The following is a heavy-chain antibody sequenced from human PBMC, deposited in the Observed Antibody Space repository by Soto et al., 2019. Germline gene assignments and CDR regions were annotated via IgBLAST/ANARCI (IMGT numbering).Heavy chain of an antibody. J-gene: IGHJ4*02. V-gene: IGHV1-69*02. CDR2: IIPILGIA. CDR3: EKDGGDGAEGG. Sequence: QVQLVQSGAEVKKPGSSVKVSCKASGGTFSSYTISWVRQAPGQGLEWMGRIIPILGIANYAQKFQGRVTITADKSTRNAKRERGRMGAGEAGVNSCEKDGGDGAEGGGGQGTLVTVSS. CDR1: GGTFSSYT. D-gene: IGHD3-16*01.